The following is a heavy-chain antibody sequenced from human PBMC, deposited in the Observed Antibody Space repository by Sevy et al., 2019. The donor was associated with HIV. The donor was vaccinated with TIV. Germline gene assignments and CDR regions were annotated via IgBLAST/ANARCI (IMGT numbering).Heavy chain of an antibody. J-gene: IGHJ3*02. D-gene: IGHD6-13*01. V-gene: IGHV1-18*01. CDR2: ISAYNGNT. CDR1: GYTFTSYG. CDR3: ARDLHSSSWYWAFDI. Sequence: ASVKVSCKASGYTFTSYGISWVRQAPGQGLEWMGWISAYNGNTNYAQKLQGRVTMTTDTSTSTAYMELRSLRSDDTAMYYCARDLHSSSWYWAFDIWGQGTMVSVSS.